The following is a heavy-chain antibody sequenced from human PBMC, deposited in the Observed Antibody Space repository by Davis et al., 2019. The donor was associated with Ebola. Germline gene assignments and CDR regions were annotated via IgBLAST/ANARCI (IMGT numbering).Heavy chain of an antibody. J-gene: IGHJ4*02. D-gene: IGHD5-18*01. Sequence: SVKVSCKASGGTFSSYTISWVRQAPGQGLEWMGRIIPILGIANYAQKFQGRVTITADKSTSTAYMELSSLRSEDTAVYYCAREDTAMVPYYFDYWGQGTLVTVSS. CDR2: IIPILGIA. CDR3: AREDTAMVPYYFDY. CDR1: GGTFSSYT. V-gene: IGHV1-69*02.